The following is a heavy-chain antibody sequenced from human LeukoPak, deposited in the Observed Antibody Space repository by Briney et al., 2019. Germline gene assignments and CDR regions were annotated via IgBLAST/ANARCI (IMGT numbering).Heavy chain of an antibody. V-gene: IGHV4-34*01. CDR2: INHSGST. CDR3: ARSGRLGGYYYGMDV. J-gene: IGHJ6*02. D-gene: IGHD6-25*01. CDR1: GGSFSGYY. Sequence: SETLSLTCAVYGGSFSGYYWSWIRQPPGKGLEWIGEINHSGSTNYNPSLKSRVTISVDTSKNQFSLKLSSVTAADTAVYYCARSGRLGGYYYGMDVWGQGTTVTVSS.